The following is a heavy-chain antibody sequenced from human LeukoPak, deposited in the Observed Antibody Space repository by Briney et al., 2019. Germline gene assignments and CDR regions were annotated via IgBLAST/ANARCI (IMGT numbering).Heavy chain of an antibody. J-gene: IGHJ4*02. V-gene: IGHV1-2*02. CDR2: INPNSGGT. CDR1: GYTFTGYY. D-gene: IGHD1-26*01. Sequence: GASGRVSCKASGYTFTGYYMHWVRQAPGQGLEWMGWINPNSGGTNYAEKVQGRVNMTRDTSISTAYMELSRLRSDETAVYYCARDFQWELHIIDYWGQGTLVTVSS. CDR3: ARDFQWELHIIDY.